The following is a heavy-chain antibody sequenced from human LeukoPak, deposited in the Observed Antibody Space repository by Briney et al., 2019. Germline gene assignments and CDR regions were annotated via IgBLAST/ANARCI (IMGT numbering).Heavy chain of an antibody. J-gene: IGHJ4*02. CDR3: ARGRLFSGYRGNVGHEDFDY. CDR2: INQGGTT. D-gene: IGHD5-12*01. V-gene: IGHV4-34*01. CDR1: GFTFSSYA. Sequence: GSLRLSCAGSGFTFSSYAMNWVRQPPGKGLEWIGEINQGGTTNYNPSLRSRVTILIDTSRNQFSLRLSSVTAADTAAYYCARGRLFSGYRGNVGHEDFDYWGQGSLVTVSS.